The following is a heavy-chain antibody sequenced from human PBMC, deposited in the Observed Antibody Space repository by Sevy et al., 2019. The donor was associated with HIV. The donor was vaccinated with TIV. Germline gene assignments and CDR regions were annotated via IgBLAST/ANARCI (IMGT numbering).Heavy chain of an antibody. Sequence: GGSLRLSCAASGFSISNNYTAWVRQAPGKGLEWVSVMYDGGSPYYADSVKGRFALSRDMSKNTVYLQMNSLRAEDTAVYYCARGYCGGGSCTAFDPWGQGTLVTVSS. CDR3: ARGYCGGGSCTAFDP. D-gene: IGHD2-15*01. J-gene: IGHJ5*02. CDR2: MYDGGSP. V-gene: IGHV3-53*01. CDR1: GFSISNNY.